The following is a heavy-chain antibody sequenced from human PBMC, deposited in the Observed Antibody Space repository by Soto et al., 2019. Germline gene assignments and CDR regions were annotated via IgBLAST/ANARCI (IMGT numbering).Heavy chain of an antibody. CDR3: ARGPTVTTDY. CDR1: GGSISSDAHY. CDR2: IFSSGST. Sequence: QVQLQESGPGLVKPSQTLSLTCTVSGGSISSDAHYWSWFRQPPGQGLEWIGYIFSSGSTYYNPSLKSQVSISVDTSKNQFSLKLSSVTAADTAVYFCARGPTVTTDYWGQGALVTVSS. J-gene: IGHJ4*02. V-gene: IGHV4-30-4*01. D-gene: IGHD4-17*01.